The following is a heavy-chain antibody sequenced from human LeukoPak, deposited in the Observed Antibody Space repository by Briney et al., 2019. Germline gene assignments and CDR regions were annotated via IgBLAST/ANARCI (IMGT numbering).Heavy chain of an antibody. CDR1: GGSISSYY. Sequence: TSETLSLTCTVSGGSISSYYWSWIRQPPGKGLEWIGYIYYSGSTNYNPSLKSRVTISVDTSKNQFSLKLSSVTAADTAIYFCARESSTTQTNLFDYWGQGTLVAVSS. D-gene: IGHD3-3*02. V-gene: IGHV4-59*12. J-gene: IGHJ4*02. CDR2: IYYSGST. CDR3: ARESSTTQTNLFDY.